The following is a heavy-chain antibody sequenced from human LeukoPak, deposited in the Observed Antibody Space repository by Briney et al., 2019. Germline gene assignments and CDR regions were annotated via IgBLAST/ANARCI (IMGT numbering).Heavy chain of an antibody. J-gene: IGHJ6*02. Sequence: GGSLRLSCAASGFSVSTSYMSWVRQAPGKGLEWVSVIYSGGSTYYADSVKGRFTISRDNSKNTLSLQMSSLRAEDTAVYFCVRGYSFGPYGMDVWGQGTTVTVSS. CDR2: IYSGGST. CDR1: GFSVSTSY. V-gene: IGHV3-53*05. CDR3: VRGYSFGPYGMDV. D-gene: IGHD2-15*01.